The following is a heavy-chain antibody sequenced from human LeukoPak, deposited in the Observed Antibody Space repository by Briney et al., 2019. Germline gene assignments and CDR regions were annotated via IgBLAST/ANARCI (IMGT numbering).Heavy chain of an antibody. CDR3: ATSIVGLTYDEHFQH. V-gene: IGHV3-53*01. CDR2: IFNGGST. D-gene: IGHD1-26*01. Sequence: GGSLILSCAASGFAVSSNHMNWVRRAPGKGLEWGSVIFNGGSTYYANSAMGRFSISRVNSKNTLYLQMNSMRAEDTAVYYCATSIVGLTYDEHFQHWGQGTLVTVSS. CDR1: GFAVSSNH. J-gene: IGHJ1*01.